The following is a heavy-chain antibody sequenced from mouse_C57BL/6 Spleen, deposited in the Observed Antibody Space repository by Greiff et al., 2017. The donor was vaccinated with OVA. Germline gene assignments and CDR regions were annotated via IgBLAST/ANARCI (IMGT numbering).Heavy chain of an antibody. CDR3: ARYDYGEGWFAY. CDR1: GYAFTNYL. J-gene: IGHJ3*01. Sequence: VQGVESGAELVRPGTSVKVSCKASGYAFTNYLIEWVKQRPGQGLEWIGVINPGSGGTNYNEKFKGKATLTADKSSSTAYMQLSSLTSEDSAVYFCARYDYGEGWFAYWGQGTLVTVSA. CDR2: INPGSGGT. V-gene: IGHV1-54*01. D-gene: IGHD2-4*01.